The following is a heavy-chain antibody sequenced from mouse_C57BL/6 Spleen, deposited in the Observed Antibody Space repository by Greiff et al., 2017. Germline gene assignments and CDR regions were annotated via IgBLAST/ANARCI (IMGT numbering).Heavy chain of an antibody. V-gene: IGHV3-6*01. J-gene: IGHJ3*01. CDR2: ISYDGSN. Sequence: VQLKESGPGLVKPSQSLSLTCSVTGYSITSGYYWNWIRQFPGNKLEWMGYISYDGSNNYNPSLKNRISITRDTSKNQFFLKLNSVTTEDTATYYCAREGGLYDGYYPFAYWGQGTLVTVSA. D-gene: IGHD2-3*01. CDR3: AREGGLYDGYYPFAY. CDR1: GYSITSGYY.